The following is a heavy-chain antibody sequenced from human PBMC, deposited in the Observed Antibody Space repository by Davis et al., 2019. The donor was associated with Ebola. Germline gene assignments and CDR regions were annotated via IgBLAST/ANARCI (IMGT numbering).Heavy chain of an antibody. D-gene: IGHD3-10*01. Sequence: GESLKISCASSGFTFSRYTIPWVRQAPFPCLAWVSYISISSTPIYYADSVKGQFTISRDNAKNSLYLQRNSLRDEDTAGYYYSRDQVTIQHNCYYYRMDVWGQRSTVTVSS. CDR1: GFTFSRYT. CDR2: ISISSTPI. CDR3: SRDQVTIQHNCYYYRMDV. J-gene: IGHJ6*02. V-gene: IGHV3-48*02.